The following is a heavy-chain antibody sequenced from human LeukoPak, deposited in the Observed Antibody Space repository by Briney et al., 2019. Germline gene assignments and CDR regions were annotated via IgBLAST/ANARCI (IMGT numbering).Heavy chain of an antibody. CDR3: ARGREVVVVVAATGYYYYYMDV. CDR1: GYTFTGYY. Sequence: ASVKVSCKASGYTFTGYYMHWVRQAPGQGLEWMGWISPNSGGTNYAQKFQGRVTMTRDTSISTAYMELSRLRSDDTAVYYCARGREVVVVVAATGYYYYYMDVWGKGTTVTVSS. D-gene: IGHD2-15*01. CDR2: ISPNSGGT. J-gene: IGHJ6*03. V-gene: IGHV1-2*02.